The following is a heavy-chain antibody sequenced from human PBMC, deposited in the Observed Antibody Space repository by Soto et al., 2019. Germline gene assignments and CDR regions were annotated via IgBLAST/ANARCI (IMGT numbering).Heavy chain of an antibody. V-gene: IGHV3-7*03. Sequence: GGSLRLSCAASGFKFSDYWVSWVRQAPGKGLEWVGNIKHDTSEAHYADSVKGRFTITRDNIKNFLFLQMNGLRSDDTASYYCARDGLLFSGPYRPSRFDYWGLGTLVTVSS. CDR1: GFKFSDYW. CDR3: ARDGLLFSGPYRPSRFDY. D-gene: IGHD3-16*02. CDR2: IKHDTSEA. J-gene: IGHJ4*02.